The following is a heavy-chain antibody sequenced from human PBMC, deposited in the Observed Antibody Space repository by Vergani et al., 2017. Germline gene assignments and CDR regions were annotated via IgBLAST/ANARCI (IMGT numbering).Heavy chain of an antibody. CDR3: VYRKAECGTTGCLCPFYYYDYMDV. V-gene: IGHV2-5*04. Sequence: QITLKESGPTLVKPTQTLTLTCTFSGFSLNTRGVSVAWIRQPPGKALDWLALIYWNDDQHYSPSLNNRVTITKDTSKNQVVLTMTNMDYVDTGTYYCVYRKAECGTTGCLCPFYYYDYMDVWGKGTTVTVSS. J-gene: IGHJ6*03. D-gene: IGHD1-7*01. CDR1: GFSLNTRGVS. CDR2: IYWNDDQ.